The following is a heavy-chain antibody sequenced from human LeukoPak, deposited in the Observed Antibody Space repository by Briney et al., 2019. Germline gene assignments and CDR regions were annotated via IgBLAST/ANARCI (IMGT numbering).Heavy chain of an antibody. D-gene: IGHD3-22*01. J-gene: IGHJ5*02. CDR1: GYTFTSYG. V-gene: IGHV1-18*01. CDR2: ISAYNGNT. Sequence: ASVKVSCKASGYTFTSYGISWVRQAPGQGLEWMGWISAYNGNTSYAQKLQGRVTMTTDTSTSTAYMELRSLRSDDTAVYYCAGFLGYYYDSSGPAQGWFDPWGQGTLVTVSS. CDR3: AGFLGYYYDSSGPAQGWFDP.